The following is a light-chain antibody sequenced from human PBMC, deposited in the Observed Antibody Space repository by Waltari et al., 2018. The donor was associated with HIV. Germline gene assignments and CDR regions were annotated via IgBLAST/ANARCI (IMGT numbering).Light chain of an antibody. V-gene: IGLV2-23*02. Sequence: SALTQPAYVSGSPAQSITISCTGISNDVGHYNLVSWYQQYPSKAPQLMIYDVTKRPSGVSNRFSGSKSGNTASLTISGLQADDEADYFCCSYGGSQNLLFGGGTKLTVL. CDR2: DVT. CDR3: CSYGGSQNLL. CDR1: SNDVGHYNL. J-gene: IGLJ3*02.